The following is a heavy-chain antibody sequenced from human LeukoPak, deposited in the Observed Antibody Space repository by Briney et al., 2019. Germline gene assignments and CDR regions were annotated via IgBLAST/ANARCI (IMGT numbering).Heavy chain of an antibody. CDR3: ATPPTVVADNVFDY. J-gene: IGHJ4*02. V-gene: IGHV3-7*01. D-gene: IGHD2-21*01. CDR1: GFTFSDFW. Sequence: PGGSLRLSCTGSGFTFSDFWMSWVRQAPGKGLEWVANIRKDGGERYYGDSVKGRFTISRDNAKNSLYLHMSSLRAEDTAIYYCATPPTVVADNVFDYWGQGTLVTVSS. CDR2: IRKDGGER.